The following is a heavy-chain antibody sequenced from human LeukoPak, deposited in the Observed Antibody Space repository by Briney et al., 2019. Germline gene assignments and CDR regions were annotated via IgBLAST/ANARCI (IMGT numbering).Heavy chain of an antibody. Sequence: GGCLRLSCAASGLTFSSDGMHWDRQAAGKGVRWGAFIRDDGGNKYYADSVKGRFTISSDNSKNTLYLQMNSLRAEDTAVYYCAKDPRGYYYYYMDVWGKGTTVTISS. J-gene: IGHJ6*03. CDR3: AKDPRGYYYYYMDV. CDR2: IRDDGGNK. CDR1: GLTFSSDG. V-gene: IGHV3-30*02.